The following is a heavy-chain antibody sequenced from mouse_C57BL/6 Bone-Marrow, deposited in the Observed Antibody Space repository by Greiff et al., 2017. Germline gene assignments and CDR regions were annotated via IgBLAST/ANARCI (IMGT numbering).Heavy chain of an antibody. V-gene: IGHV14-4*01. Sequence: EVQLQQSGAELVRPGASVKLSCTASGFNIKDDYIHWVKQRPEQGLEWIGWIDPEIGDTESASKFQGKGTITSDTSSNTAYLQLSRLTSEDSAVYYCCSFDGNYLDFWGQGTPLTVAS. CDR3: CSFDGNYLDF. CDR1: GFNIKDDY. D-gene: IGHD2-3*01. CDR2: IDPEIGDT. J-gene: IGHJ2*01.